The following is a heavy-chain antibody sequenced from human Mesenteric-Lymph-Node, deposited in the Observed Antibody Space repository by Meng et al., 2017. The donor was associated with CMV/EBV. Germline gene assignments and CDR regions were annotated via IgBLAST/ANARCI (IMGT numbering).Heavy chain of an antibody. V-gene: IGHV3-21*06. D-gene: IGHD3-10*01. CDR2: INSRSTEI. CDR3: AIGVGNYLDY. CDR1: GFIFSNYN. J-gene: IGHJ4*02. Sequence: LSCAGSGFIFSNYNTQWVRQAPGKGLEWVSYINSRSTEIHYADSVKGRFTISRDNARSTLFLQMNSLRAEDTAVYYCAIGVGNYLDYWGQGTLVTVSS.